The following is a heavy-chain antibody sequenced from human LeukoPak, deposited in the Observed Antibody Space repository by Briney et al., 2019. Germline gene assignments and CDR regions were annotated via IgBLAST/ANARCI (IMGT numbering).Heavy chain of an antibody. CDR3: AHRPPWGRPCLFDY. J-gene: IGHJ4*02. Sequence: SGPTLVNPTQTLTLTCTFSGFSLSTSGVGVGWIRQPPGKALEWLAPIYWDDDKRYSPSLKSRLTITKDTSKNQVVLTMTNMDPVDTATYYCAHRPPWGRPCLFDYWGQGTLVTVSS. D-gene: IGHD3-16*01. CDR2: IYWDDDK. V-gene: IGHV2-5*02. CDR1: GFSLSTSGVG.